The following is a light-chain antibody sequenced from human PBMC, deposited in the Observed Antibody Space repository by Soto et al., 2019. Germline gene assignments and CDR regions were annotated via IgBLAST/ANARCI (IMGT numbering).Light chain of an antibody. Sequence: IGMSQGPGTRTVSPGERATLSCRASQSVNNNYLAWYQQKPGPAPRLLIYGASNRATGIPDRFSGSGSWADFTLTISRLEPEDFAVYYCQQYGSSGTFGQGTKV. V-gene: IGKV3-20*01. CDR2: GAS. CDR3: QQYGSSGT. J-gene: IGKJ1*01. CDR1: QSVNNNY.